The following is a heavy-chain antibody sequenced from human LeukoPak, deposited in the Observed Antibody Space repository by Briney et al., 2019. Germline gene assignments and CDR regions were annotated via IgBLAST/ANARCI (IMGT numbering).Heavy chain of an antibody. CDR3: ARGPPSYSSACYSNY. Sequence: ASVKVSCKASGYTFTSYDIHWVRQATGQGLEWMGWMNPNSGNTGYAQKFQGRVTITRNTSISTAYMELSSLRSEDTAVYYCARGPPSYSSACYSNYWGQGTLVTVSS. J-gene: IGHJ4*02. CDR2: MNPNSGNT. CDR1: GYTFTSYD. D-gene: IGHD6-19*01. V-gene: IGHV1-8*03.